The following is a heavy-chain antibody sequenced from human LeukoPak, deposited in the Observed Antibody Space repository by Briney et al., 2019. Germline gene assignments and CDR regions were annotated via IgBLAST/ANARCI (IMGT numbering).Heavy chain of an antibody. D-gene: IGHD3-3*01. CDR2: ISAYNGNT. V-gene: IGHV1-18*01. Sequence: ASVKVSCKASSYTFTNYAFTWVRQAPGQGLEWMGWISAYNGNTNYAQKLQGRVTMTTDTSTSTAYMEQRSLRSDDTAVYYCARGLEWLTRRHTWFDPWGQGTLVTVSS. CDR1: SYTFTNYA. CDR3: ARGLEWLTRRHTWFDP. J-gene: IGHJ5*02.